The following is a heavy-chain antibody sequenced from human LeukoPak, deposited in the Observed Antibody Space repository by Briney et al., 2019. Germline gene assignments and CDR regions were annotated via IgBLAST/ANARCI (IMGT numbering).Heavy chain of an antibody. CDR3: ATQYYYDSSGYYYGETGGMFDY. CDR1: GGSISSGDYY. J-gene: IGHJ4*02. D-gene: IGHD3-22*01. CDR2: IYYSGST. Sequence: SETLSLTCTVSGGSISSGDYYWSWIRQPPGKGLEWIGYIYYSGSTYYNPSLESRVTISVDTSKNQFSLKLSSVTAADTAVYYCATQYYYDSSGYYYGETGGMFDYWGQGTLVTVSS. V-gene: IGHV4-30-4*01.